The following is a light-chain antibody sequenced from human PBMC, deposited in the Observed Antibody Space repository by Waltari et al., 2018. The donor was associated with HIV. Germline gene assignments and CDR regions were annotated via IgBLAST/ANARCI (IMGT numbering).Light chain of an antibody. V-gene: IGLV1-47*01. J-gene: IGLJ2*01. CDR2: RNK. CDR3: QAWDKTVV. CDR1: SSNIGSKY. Sequence: QSVLTQPPSASGTPGRRVTISCSGSSSNIGSKYVYWYQQLPGTAPKLLIYRNKQRPAGVPDRFSGSKSGTSASLAISGLRSEDEADYYCQAWDKTVVFGGGTKLTVV.